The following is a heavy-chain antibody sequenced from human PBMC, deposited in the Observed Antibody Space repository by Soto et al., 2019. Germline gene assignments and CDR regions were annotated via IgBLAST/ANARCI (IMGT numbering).Heavy chain of an antibody. J-gene: IGHJ6*02. CDR1: GYTFTSYG. D-gene: IGHD6-13*01. CDR2: ISAYNGNT. V-gene: IGHV1-18*01. Sequence: QVQLVQSGAEVKKPGASVKVSCKASGYTFTSYGISWVRQAPGQGLEWMGWISAYNGNTNYAQKLQGRVTMTTDTSTSTAHMELRSLRSDDTAVYYCARNQQLLAWYYGMDVWGQGTTVTVSS. CDR3: ARNQQLLAWYYGMDV.